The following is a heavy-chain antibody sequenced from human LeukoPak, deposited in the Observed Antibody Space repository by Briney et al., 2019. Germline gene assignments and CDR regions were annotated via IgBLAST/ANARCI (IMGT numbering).Heavy chain of an antibody. Sequence: GGSLRLSCAASGFILSVYWMSWVRHAPGRGLEWVANIKPDGSGEYYVDSVKGRFTISRDNARSSLYLQMDSLRADDTAVYYCARGRYNTGWYPDYFDYWGQGTLVAVSS. CDR2: IKPDGSGE. V-gene: IGHV3-7*04. CDR1: GFILSVYW. D-gene: IGHD6-19*01. J-gene: IGHJ4*02. CDR3: ARGRYNTGWYPDYFDY.